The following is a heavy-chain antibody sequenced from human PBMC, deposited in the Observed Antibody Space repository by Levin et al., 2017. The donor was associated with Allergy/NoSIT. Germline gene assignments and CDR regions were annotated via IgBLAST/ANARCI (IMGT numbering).Heavy chain of an antibody. V-gene: IGHV4-34*01. CDR2: INHSGST. CDR3: ARWSNRVLWFGELSRKRYYYYGMDV. D-gene: IGHD3-10*01. J-gene: IGHJ6*02. CDR1: GGSFSGYY. Sequence: ASETLSLTCAVYGGSFSGYYWSWIRQPPGKGLEWIGEINHSGSTNYNPSLKSRVTISVDTSKNQFSLKLSSVTAADTAVYYCARWSNRVLWFGELSRKRYYYYGMDVWGQGTTVTVSS.